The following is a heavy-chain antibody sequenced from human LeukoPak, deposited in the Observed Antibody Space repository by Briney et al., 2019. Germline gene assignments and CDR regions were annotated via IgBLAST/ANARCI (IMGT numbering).Heavy chain of an antibody. Sequence: SETLSLTCAVYGGSFSGYYWSWICQPPGKGLEWIGEINHSGSTNYNPSLKSRVTISVDTSKNQFSLKLSSVTAADTAVYYCARAWLALDYWGQGTLVTVSS. CDR2: INHSGST. CDR1: GGSFSGYY. J-gene: IGHJ4*02. D-gene: IGHD6-19*01. CDR3: ARAWLALDY. V-gene: IGHV4-34*01.